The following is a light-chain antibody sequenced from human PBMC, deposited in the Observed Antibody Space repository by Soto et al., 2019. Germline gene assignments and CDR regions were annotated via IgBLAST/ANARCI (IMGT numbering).Light chain of an antibody. CDR1: TSDIGGHKY. CDR3: SSYTSSTTSVV. J-gene: IGLJ2*01. CDR2: EVS. V-gene: IGLV2-14*01. Sequence: QPVLTQPASVSESPGQSITISCTGTTSDIGGHKYVSWYQQHPDKAPKVLIFEVSNRPSGISDRFSGSKSGNTASLTISGLQAEDEADYYCSSYTSSTTSVVFGGGTKLTVL.